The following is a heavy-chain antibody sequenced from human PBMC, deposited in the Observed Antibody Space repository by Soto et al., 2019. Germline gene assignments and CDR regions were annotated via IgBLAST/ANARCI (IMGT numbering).Heavy chain of an antibody. V-gene: IGHV3-23*01. CDR1: GFTFSSYA. Sequence: EVQLLESGGGLVQPGGSLRLSCAASGFTFSSYAVSWVRQAPGKGLEWVSTFRGTGDGTYYADSVRGRFTVSRDNSKNTLYLQMNGLRGGDTAVYYCAKGPDPGAFDIWGQGTMVTVSS. CDR3: AKGPDPGAFDI. CDR2: FRGTGDGT. D-gene: IGHD3-10*01. J-gene: IGHJ3*02.